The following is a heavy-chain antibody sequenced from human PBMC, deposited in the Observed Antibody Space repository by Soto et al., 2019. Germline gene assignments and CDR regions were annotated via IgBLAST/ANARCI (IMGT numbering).Heavy chain of an antibody. D-gene: IGHD3-3*01. J-gene: IGHJ6*03. CDR1: GGSFSDNY. V-gene: IGHV4-34*01. CDR2: INHSGST. CDR3: AREGVGDFWSGYYRYYYMGV. Sequence: SETLSLTCAVYGGSFSDNYWSWIRQPPGKGLEWIGEINHSGSTNYNPSLKSRVTILVDTSKSQFSLKLSSVTAADTAVYYCAREGVGDFWSGYYRYYYMGVWGKGTTVTVSS.